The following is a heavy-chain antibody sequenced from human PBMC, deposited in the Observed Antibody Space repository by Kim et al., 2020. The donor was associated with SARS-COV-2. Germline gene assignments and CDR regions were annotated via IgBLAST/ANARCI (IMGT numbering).Heavy chain of an antibody. J-gene: IGHJ4*02. CDR2: DDNT. Sequence: DDNTSYAVSVKGQFAFSRHSARNMLYLQMNSLRADDTAVYYCVKGAWLDYWGPGTLVTVSS. D-gene: IGHD5-12*01. V-gene: IGHV3-23*01. CDR3: VKGAWLDY.